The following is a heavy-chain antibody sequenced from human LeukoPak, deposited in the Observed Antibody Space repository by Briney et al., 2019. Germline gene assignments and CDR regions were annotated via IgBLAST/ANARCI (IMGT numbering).Heavy chain of an antibody. CDR2: FYSGGST. V-gene: IGHV3-53*01. D-gene: IGHD3-22*01. CDR3: AIGGSRIVVVPTYYFDY. CDR1: GFTVSDNF. Sequence: GGSLRLSCAASGFTVSDNFLSWVRQAPGKGLEWVSAFYSGGSTSYADSVKGRFTVSRDNSKNTLYLQMNSLRAEDTAVYYCAIGGSRIVVVPTYYFDYWGQGTLVTVSS. J-gene: IGHJ4*02.